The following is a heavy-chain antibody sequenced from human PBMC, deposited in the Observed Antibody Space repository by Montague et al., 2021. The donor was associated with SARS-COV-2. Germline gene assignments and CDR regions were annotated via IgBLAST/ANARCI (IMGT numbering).Heavy chain of an antibody. CDR3: AMRGGALDAFDI. V-gene: IGHV4-34*01. J-gene: IGHJ3*02. Sequence: SETLSLTCAVYGGSFSGYYWSWIRQPPGKGLEWIGEITHSGSTNYNPSLKSRVTISLDTSTNQFSLKLSSVTAADTAVYYCAMRGGALDAFDIWGQGTMVIVSS. CDR2: ITHSGST. D-gene: IGHD4-17*01. CDR1: GGSFSGYY.